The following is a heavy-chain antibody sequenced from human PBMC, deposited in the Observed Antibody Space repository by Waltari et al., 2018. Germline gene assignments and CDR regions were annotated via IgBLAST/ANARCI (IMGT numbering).Heavy chain of an antibody. Sequence: EVQLVESGGGLVQPGGSLRLSCAAPGFTFSSYWMHWVRQAPGKGLVWVSPIKTDGRSTTYADSVKGRFTISRDNGKNTLYLQMNSLRVEDTAVFFCAGGMEPFNFDIWGQGTTVTVSS. V-gene: IGHV3-74*01. CDR2: IKTDGRST. D-gene: IGHD1-1*01. J-gene: IGHJ3*02. CDR3: AGGMEPFNFDI. CDR1: GFTFSSYW.